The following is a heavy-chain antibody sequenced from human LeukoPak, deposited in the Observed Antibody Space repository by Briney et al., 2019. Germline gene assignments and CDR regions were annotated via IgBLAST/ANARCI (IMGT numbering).Heavy chain of an antibody. J-gene: IGHJ4*02. D-gene: IGHD1-7*01. Sequence: PSETLSLTCTVSGYSISSGYYWGWIRQPPGKGLEWIGYIYYSGSTNYNPSLKSRVTVSVDTSRNQFSLKLNSVTAADTAVYYCARTVSTGTLDYWGQGTLVTVSS. V-gene: IGHV4-38-2*02. CDR3: ARTVSTGTLDY. CDR1: GYSISSGYY. CDR2: IYYSGST.